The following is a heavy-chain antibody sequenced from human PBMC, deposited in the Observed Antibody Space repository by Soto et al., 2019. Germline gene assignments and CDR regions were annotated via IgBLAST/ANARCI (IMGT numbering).Heavy chain of an antibody. Sequence: GXSLKISCKGSGYSFTSYWLGWLRQMPVKGLKWMGIIYPGDSDTRYSPSFQGQVTISADKSISTAYLQWSSLKASDTAMYYCARRCSGGSCMGYYYYGMDVWGQGTMVTVSS. V-gene: IGHV5-51*01. D-gene: IGHD2-15*01. CDR2: IYPGDSDT. J-gene: IGHJ6*02. CDR1: GYSFTSYW. CDR3: ARRCSGGSCMGYYYYGMDV.